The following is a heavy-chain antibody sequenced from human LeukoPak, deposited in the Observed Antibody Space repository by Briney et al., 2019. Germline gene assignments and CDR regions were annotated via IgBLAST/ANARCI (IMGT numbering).Heavy chain of an antibody. Sequence: PSETLSLTCTVSGGSISSYYWSWIRQPPGKGLEWIGYIYYSGSTNYNPSLKSRVPISVDTSKNQFSLKLSSVTAADTAVYYCARTVVGTQSRGVGAQYYFDYWGQGTLVTVSS. CDR1: GGSISSYY. CDR3: ARTVVGTQSRGVGAQYYFDY. V-gene: IGHV4-59*01. J-gene: IGHJ4*02. D-gene: IGHD1-26*01. CDR2: IYYSGST.